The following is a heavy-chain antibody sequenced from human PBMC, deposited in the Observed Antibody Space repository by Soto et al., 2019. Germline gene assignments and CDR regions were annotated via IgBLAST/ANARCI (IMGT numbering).Heavy chain of an antibody. Sequence: PSGSLSPGCSASGFPYSGVTMQWVRQSPGKGLEYVSHMSSDGGRIYYADSVKGRFTISRDNSKNMLYLQMSSLRPDDSAVYYCVKSRGGANYYFCDWGQGT. CDR3: VKSRGGANYYFCD. V-gene: IGHV3-64D*06. D-gene: IGHD7-27*01. CDR1: GFPYSGVT. J-gene: IGHJ4*02. CDR2: MSSDGGRI.